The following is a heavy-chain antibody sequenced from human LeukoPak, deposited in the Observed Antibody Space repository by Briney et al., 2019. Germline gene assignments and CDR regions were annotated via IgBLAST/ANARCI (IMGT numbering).Heavy chain of an antibody. CDR1: GYTFTSYY. Sequence: GASVKVSCKASGYTFTSYYMHWVRQAPGQGLEWMGIINPSGGSTSYAQKFQGRVTMTRDMSTSTVYMELSSLRSEDTAVYYCARGRSSWARIGYMDVWGKGTTVTVSS. CDR3: ARGRSSWARIGYMDV. D-gene: IGHD6-13*01. CDR2: INPSGGST. J-gene: IGHJ6*03. V-gene: IGHV1-46*01.